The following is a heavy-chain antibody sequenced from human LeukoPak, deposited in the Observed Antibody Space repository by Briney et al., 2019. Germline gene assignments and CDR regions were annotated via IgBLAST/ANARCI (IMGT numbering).Heavy chain of an antibody. CDR3: AKAGGRWLQFAFDI. V-gene: IGHV3-30*04. J-gene: IGHJ3*02. D-gene: IGHD5-24*01. Sequence: GGSLRLSCAASGFTFSSYAMHWVRQAPGKGLEWVAVISYDGSNKYYADSVKGRFTISRDNSKNTLYLQMNSLRAEDTAVYYCAKAGGRWLQFAFDIWGQGTMVTVSS. CDR1: GFTFSSYA. CDR2: ISYDGSNK.